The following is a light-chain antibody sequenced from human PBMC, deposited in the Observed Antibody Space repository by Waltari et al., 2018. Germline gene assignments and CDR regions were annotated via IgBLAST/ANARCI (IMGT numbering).Light chain of an antibody. CDR2: DAS. Sequence: EIVLTQSPATLSLSPGGRATLSCRASQSVSSYLAWYQQRPGQAPRLLIYDASNRATGIPARFSGSGSGTDFTLTISTLEPEDFAVYYCQQRSNWPLHTFGQGTKLEIK. CDR3: QQRSNWPLHT. CDR1: QSVSSY. J-gene: IGKJ2*01. V-gene: IGKV3-11*01.